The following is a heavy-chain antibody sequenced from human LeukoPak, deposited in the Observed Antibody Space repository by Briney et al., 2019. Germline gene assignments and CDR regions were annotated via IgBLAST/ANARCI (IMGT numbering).Heavy chain of an antibody. CDR2: VNHRGDT. CDR1: GGSFSAYY. CDR3: ARGPTISETGYFDY. V-gene: IGHV4-34*01. J-gene: IGHJ4*03. Sequence: SEILSLTCAVYGGSFSAYYWSWIRQSPGKGLQWIAEVNHRGDTNYNPSVKGRVTISVDTSKNQFSLKVTSLTAADTAVYYCARGPTISETGYFDYWGQGTLVTVSP. D-gene: IGHD1-1*01.